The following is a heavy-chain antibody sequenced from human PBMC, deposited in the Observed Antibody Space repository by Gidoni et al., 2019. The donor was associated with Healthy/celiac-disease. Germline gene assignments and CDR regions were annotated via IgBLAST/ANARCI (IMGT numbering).Heavy chain of an antibody. Sequence: QVQLVESGGGVVQPGRSLRLSCAASGFTFSSYAMHWVRQAPGKGLEWVAVISYDGSNKYYADSVKGRFTISRDNSKNTLYLQMNSLRAEDTAVYYCARDHNVHWGQGTLVTVSS. D-gene: IGHD1-20*01. CDR1: GFTFSSYA. CDR3: ARDHNVH. J-gene: IGHJ4*02. V-gene: IGHV3-30-3*01. CDR2: ISYDGSNK.